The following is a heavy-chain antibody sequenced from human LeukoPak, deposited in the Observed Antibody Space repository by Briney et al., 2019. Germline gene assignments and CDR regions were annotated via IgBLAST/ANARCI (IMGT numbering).Heavy chain of an antibody. V-gene: IGHV4-39*07. J-gene: IGHJ5*02. D-gene: IGHD1-26*01. Sequence: SETLSLTCTVSGGSISSSRYYWGWIRQPPGKGLEWIGSIYYSGSTYYNPSLKSRVTISVDTSKNQFSLKLSSVTAADTAVYYCARGRNRVGATVTWGQGTLVTVSS. CDR2: IYYSGST. CDR3: ARGRNRVGATVT. CDR1: GGSISSSRYY.